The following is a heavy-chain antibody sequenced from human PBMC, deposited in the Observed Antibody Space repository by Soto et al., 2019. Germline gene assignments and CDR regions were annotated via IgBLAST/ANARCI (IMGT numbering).Heavy chain of an antibody. D-gene: IGHD3-3*01. CDR1: GFTLCSYG. Sequence: LSRAASGFTLCSYGMHGLCQETGKGLEWVAVISYDGSNKYYADSVKGRFTISRDNSKNTLYLQMNSLRAEDTAVYYCAKDQTYYYFWSGYFDPGYYGMDVWGQGTTVTVSS. CDR2: ISYDGSNK. J-gene: IGHJ6*02. V-gene: IGHV3-30*18. CDR3: AKDQTYYYFWSGYFDPGYYGMDV.